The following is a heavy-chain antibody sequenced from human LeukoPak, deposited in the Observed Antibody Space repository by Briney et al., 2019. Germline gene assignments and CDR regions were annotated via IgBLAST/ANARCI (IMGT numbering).Heavy chain of an antibody. Sequence: SETLSLTCTVSGGSISGSSYYWGWIRQPSGKGLEWIGSIYYSGSTYYNPSLKSRVTISVDTSKNQFSLKLSSVTAADTAVYYCARGVVVVPAAISVGYFDYWGQGTLVTVSS. CDR2: IYYSGST. V-gene: IGHV4-39*07. CDR1: GGSISGSSYY. CDR3: ARGVVVVPAAISVGYFDY. J-gene: IGHJ4*02. D-gene: IGHD2-2*01.